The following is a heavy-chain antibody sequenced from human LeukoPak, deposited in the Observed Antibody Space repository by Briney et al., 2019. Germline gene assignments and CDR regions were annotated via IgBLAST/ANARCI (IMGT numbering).Heavy chain of an antibody. CDR1: RSRFTTYW. V-gene: IGHV5-51*01. D-gene: IGHD3-22*01. CDR2: IYHGGCNT. J-gene: IGHJ4*02. Sequence: GHSLQIPSNGSRSRFTTYWIAWARPTPGKGLEWMGIIYHGGCNTKYSPSFQGQVTISADKSISIAYLQWSSLKASDTAMYYCTRRVSSRGYSDYWGQGTLVTVSS. CDR3: TRRVSSRGYSDY.